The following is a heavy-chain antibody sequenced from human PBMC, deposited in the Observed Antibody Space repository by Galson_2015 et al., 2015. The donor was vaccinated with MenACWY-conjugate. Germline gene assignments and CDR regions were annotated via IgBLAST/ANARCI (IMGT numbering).Heavy chain of an antibody. CDR3: ARGMDYYDSSGYYYPFDY. J-gene: IGHJ4*02. CDR1: GYTFTSYG. V-gene: IGHV1-18*04. CDR2: ISAYNGNT. D-gene: IGHD3-22*01. Sequence: SVKVSCKASGYTFTSYGISWVRQAPGQGLEWMGWISAYNGNTNYAQKLQGKVTMTTDTSTSTAYMELRSLRSDDTAVYYCARGMDYYDSSGYYYPFDYWGQGTLVTVSS.